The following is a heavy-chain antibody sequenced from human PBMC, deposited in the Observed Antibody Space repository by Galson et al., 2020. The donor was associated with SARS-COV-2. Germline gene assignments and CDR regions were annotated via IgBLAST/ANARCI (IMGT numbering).Heavy chain of an antibody. D-gene: IGHD3-22*01. CDR3: ARGFDGLYDSSGFFGLGVFFYYGLDV. CDR1: GGSFSGYS. Sequence: PSETLSLTCAVFGGSFSGYSWTWIRQPPGKGLEWIGDINLSGRTRYNPSLKSRVSMPVDTSKNQFSLRLSSVTAADTAVYYCARGFDGLYDSSGFFGLGVFFYYGLDVWGQGTTVSVSS. J-gene: IGHJ6*02. V-gene: IGHV4-34*01. CDR2: INLSGRT.